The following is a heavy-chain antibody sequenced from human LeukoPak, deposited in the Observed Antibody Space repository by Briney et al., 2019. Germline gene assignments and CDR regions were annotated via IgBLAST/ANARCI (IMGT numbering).Heavy chain of an antibody. V-gene: IGHV1-3*01. CDR3: ARSKDYGDDFDY. J-gene: IGHJ4*02. CDR2: VHVGNGDT. CDR1: GYTFRNYA. Sequence: ASVTVSCKASGYTFRNYAMHWVRQAPGQRLEWMGWVHVGNGDTRYSQNFQGRVTITRDTSASTAYMELSSLRSEDTAVYYCARSKDYGDDFDYWGQGTLVTVSS. D-gene: IGHD4-17*01.